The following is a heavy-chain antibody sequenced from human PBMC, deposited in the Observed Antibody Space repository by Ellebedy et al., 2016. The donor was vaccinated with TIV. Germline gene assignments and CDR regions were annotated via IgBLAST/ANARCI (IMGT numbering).Heavy chain of an antibody. J-gene: IGHJ4*02. CDR2: ISGSGGST. CDR3: AKDLYYDFWSGYGLPDY. V-gene: IGHV3-23*01. D-gene: IGHD3-3*01. Sequence: GESLKISCAASGFTFSSYAMSWVRQAPGKGLEWVSAISGSGGSTYYADSVKGRFTISRDNSKNTLYLQMNSLRAEDTAVYYCAKDLYYDFWSGYGLPDYWGQGTLVTVSS. CDR1: GFTFSSYA.